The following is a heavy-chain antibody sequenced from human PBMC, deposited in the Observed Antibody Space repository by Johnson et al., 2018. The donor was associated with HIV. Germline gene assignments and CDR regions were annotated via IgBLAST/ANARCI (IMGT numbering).Heavy chain of an antibody. CDR1: GFTVSSNY. CDR2: FYSGGST. V-gene: IGHV3-53*01. Sequence: VQLVESGGGLIQPGGSLRLSCVASGFTVSSNYMSWVRQAPGKGLEWVSVFYSGGSTYYADSVKGRFTISRDNSKNTLYIQMNSLRAEDTAVYYCARDFSVRAFDIWGQGTMVTVSS. J-gene: IGHJ3*02. D-gene: IGHD3-10*01. CDR3: ARDFSVRAFDI.